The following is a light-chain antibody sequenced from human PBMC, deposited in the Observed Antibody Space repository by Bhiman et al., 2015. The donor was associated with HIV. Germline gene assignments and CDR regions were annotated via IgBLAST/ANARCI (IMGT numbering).Light chain of an antibody. Sequence: SSELTQDPAVSVALGQTVRITCQGDSLRSYYASWYQQTPGQAPVLVIYGQNNRPSGIPDRFSGSSSGNTASLTITGAQAEDEADYYCNSRDSSGNHYVFGTGTKVTVL. CDR3: NSRDSSGNHYV. J-gene: IGLJ1*01. CDR1: SLRSYY. V-gene: IGLV3-19*01. CDR2: GQN.